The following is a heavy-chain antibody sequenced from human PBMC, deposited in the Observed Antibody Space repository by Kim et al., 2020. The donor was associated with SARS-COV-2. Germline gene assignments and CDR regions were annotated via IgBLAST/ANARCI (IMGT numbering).Heavy chain of an antibody. V-gene: IGHV4-59*01. J-gene: IGHJ4*02. CDR2: IYYSGST. D-gene: IGHD1-7*01. CDR3: ARAVGIAGTTWGFYY. Sequence: SETLSLTCTVSGGSISSYYWSWIRQPPGKGLEWIGYIYYSGSTNYNPSLKSRVTISVDTSKNQFSLKLSSVTAADTAVYYCARAVGIAGTTWGFYYWGQGTLVTVSS. CDR1: GGSISSYY.